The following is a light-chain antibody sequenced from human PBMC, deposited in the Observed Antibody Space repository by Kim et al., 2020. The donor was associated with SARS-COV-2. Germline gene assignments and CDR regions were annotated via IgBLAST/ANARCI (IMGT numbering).Light chain of an antibody. J-gene: IGLJ2*01. CDR2: DTS. V-gene: IGLV7-46*01. Sequence: PGGTVTLTCASSTRSVTSGHYTYWLQQKPGQAPRTVIYDTSNKHSWTPARFSGSLLGGKAALTLSGAQPEDEAEYYCLLSYSGARVFGGGTQLTVL. CDR3: LLSYSGARV. CDR1: TRSVTSGHY.